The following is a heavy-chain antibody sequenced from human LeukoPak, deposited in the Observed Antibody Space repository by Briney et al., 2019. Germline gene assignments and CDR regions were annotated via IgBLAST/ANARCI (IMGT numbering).Heavy chain of an antibody. Sequence: PSETLSLTCTVSGGSISSYYWSWIRQPPGKGLEWIGYIYYSGSTNDNPSLKSRVTMSVDTSKNQFSLKLMSVTAADTAVYYCARDSGTTGEVKFDPWGQGTLVTVSS. D-gene: IGHD3-10*01. CDR1: GGSISSYY. CDR2: IYYSGST. CDR3: ARDSGTTGEVKFDP. V-gene: IGHV4-59*12. J-gene: IGHJ5*02.